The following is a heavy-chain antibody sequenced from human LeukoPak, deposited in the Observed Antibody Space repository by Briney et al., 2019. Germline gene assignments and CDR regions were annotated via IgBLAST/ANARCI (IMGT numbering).Heavy chain of an antibody. CDR1: GGSISSYY. D-gene: IGHD3-9*01. J-gene: IGHJ4*02. CDR2: IYYSGST. Sequence: SETLSLTCTVSGGSISSYYWSWIRQPPGKGLEWIGYIYYSGSTNYNPSLKSRVTISVDTSKNQFSLKLSSVTAADTAVYYCARGRYFDWFTFDYWGQGTLVTVSS. CDR3: ARGRYFDWFTFDY. V-gene: IGHV4-59*01.